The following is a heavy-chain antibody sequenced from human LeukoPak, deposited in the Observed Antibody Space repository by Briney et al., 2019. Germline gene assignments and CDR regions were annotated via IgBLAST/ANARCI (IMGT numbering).Heavy chain of an antibody. V-gene: IGHV3-21*01. D-gene: IGHD6-13*01. J-gene: IGHJ5*02. CDR1: GFTFSSYS. CDR2: ISSSSSYI. Sequence: GGSLRLSCAASGFTFSSYSMNWVRQAPGKGLEWVSSISSSSSYIYYADSVKGRFTISRDNAKNSLYLQMNSLRAEDTAVYYCARAGLTGIAAAGRPWGQGTLVTVSS. CDR3: ARAGLTGIAAAGRP.